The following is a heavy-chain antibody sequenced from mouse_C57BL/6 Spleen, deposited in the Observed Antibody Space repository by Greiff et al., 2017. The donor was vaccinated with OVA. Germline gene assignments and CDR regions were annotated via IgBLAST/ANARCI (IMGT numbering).Heavy chain of an antibody. Sequence: QVQLQQPGAELVKPGASVKLSCKASGYTFTSYWMQWVKQRPGQGLEWIGEIDPSDSYTNYNQKFKGKATLTVDTSSSTAYMQLSSLTSEDSAVYYCARYYYGSSPYYYAMDYWGQGTSVTVSS. CDR3: ARYYYGSSPYYYAMDY. J-gene: IGHJ4*01. V-gene: IGHV1-50*01. D-gene: IGHD1-1*01. CDR2: IDPSDSYT. CDR1: GYTFTSYW.